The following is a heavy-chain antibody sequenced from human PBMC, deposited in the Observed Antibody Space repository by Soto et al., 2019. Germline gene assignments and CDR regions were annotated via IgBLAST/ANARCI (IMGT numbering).Heavy chain of an antibody. Sequence: SETLSLTCTVSGGSISSYYWSWIRQPPGKGLEWIGYIYYSGSTNYNPSLKSRVTISVDTSKNQFSLKLSSVTAADTAVYYCARNSIAAAGTYYYYYYMDVWGKGTTVTVSS. CDR3: ARNSIAAAGTYYYYYYMDV. J-gene: IGHJ6*03. V-gene: IGHV4-59*01. CDR1: GGSISSYY. CDR2: IYYSGST. D-gene: IGHD6-13*01.